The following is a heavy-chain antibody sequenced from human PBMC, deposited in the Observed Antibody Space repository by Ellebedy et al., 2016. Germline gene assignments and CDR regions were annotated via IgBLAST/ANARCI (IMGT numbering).Heavy chain of an antibody. V-gene: IGHV3-23*01. CDR1: GFTFSSYA. CDR2: ISGSGGST. J-gene: IGHJ4*02. CDR3: AASAAAEYYFDY. D-gene: IGHD6-13*01. Sequence: GGSLRLXXAASGFTFSSYAMSWVRQAPGKGLEWVSAISGSGGSTYYADSVKGRFTISRDNSKNTLYLQMNSLRAEDTAVYYCAASAAAEYYFDYWGQGTLVTVSS.